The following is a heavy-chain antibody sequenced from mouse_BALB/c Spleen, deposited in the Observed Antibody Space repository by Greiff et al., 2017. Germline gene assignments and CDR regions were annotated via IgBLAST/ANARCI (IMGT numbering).Heavy chain of an antibody. CDR1: GFTFSSFG. V-gene: IGHV5-17*02. D-gene: IGHD1-1*01. J-gene: IGHJ3*01. CDR3: ARSHYYGSSSFAY. CDR2: ISSGSSTI. Sequence: EVNVVESGGGLVQPGGSRKLSCAASGFTFSSFGMHWVRQAPGKGLEWVAYISSGSSTIYYADTVKGRFTISRDNPKNTLFLQMTSLRSEDTAMYYCARSHYYGSSSFAYWGQGTLVTVSA.